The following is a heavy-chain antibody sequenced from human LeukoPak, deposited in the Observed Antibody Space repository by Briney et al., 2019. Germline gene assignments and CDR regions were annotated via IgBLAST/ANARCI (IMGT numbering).Heavy chain of an antibody. V-gene: IGHV4-30-4*08. J-gene: IGHJ3*02. CDR3: ARAFSVDYDSSGYTPWDAFDI. CDR1: GGSISSGDYY. D-gene: IGHD3-22*01. CDR2: IYYSGST. Sequence: SETLSLTCTVSGGSISSGDYYWSWIRQPPGKGLEWFGYIYYSGSTYYNPSLKSRVTISVDTSKNQFFLKLSSVTAADTAVYYCARAFSVDYDSSGYTPWDAFDIWGQGTMVTVSS.